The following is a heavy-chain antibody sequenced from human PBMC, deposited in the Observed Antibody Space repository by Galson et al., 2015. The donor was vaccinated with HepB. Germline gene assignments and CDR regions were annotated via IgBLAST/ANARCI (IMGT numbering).Heavy chain of an antibody. V-gene: IGHV1-69*06. CDR2: IIPIFGTA. Sequence: SVKVSCKASGGTFSSYAISWVRQAPGQGLEWMGGIIPIFGTANYAQKFQGRVTITADKSTSTAYMELSSLRSEDTAVYYYARESDYGGNNDLDDYWGQGTLVTVSS. CDR3: ARESDYGGNNDLDDY. D-gene: IGHD4-23*01. J-gene: IGHJ4*02. CDR1: GGTFSSYA.